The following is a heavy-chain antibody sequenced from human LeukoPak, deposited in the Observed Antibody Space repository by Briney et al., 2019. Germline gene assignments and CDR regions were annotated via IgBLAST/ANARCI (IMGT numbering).Heavy chain of an antibody. Sequence: GGSLRLSCAASGFSFSDYRMSWVRQAPGKGLEWVANIKEDGSEKYYMDSVKGRFTISRDNAKNSVYLEMNSLRAEDTAVYYCARDLYDRGRSNAFDIWGQGTMVTVSS. CDR1: GFSFSDYR. D-gene: IGHD3-10*02. V-gene: IGHV3-7*05. CDR3: ARDLYDRGRSNAFDI. J-gene: IGHJ3*02. CDR2: IKEDGSEK.